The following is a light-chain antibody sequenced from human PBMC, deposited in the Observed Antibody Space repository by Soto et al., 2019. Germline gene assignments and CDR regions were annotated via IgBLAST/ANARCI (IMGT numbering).Light chain of an antibody. CDR2: KAS. V-gene: IGKV1-5*03. CDR3: QQHNTFPYT. Sequence: DIQMTQSPSTLSASVGDRVTITCRATQSVGTSVAWYQLIPGQAPKFLIYKASNLQSGVPSRFSGSGSGTEFTLTISSLQPGDFATYYCQQHNTFPYTFGQGIKLEIK. J-gene: IGKJ2*01. CDR1: QSVGTS.